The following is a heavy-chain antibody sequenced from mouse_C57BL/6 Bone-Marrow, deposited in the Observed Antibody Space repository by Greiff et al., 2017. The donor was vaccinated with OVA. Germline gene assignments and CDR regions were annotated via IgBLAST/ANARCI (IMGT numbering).Heavy chain of an antibody. V-gene: IGHV1-63*01. J-gene: IGHJ3*01. CDR1: GYTFTNYW. CDR3: ARSYYDSLFAY. Sequence: VQLKESGAELVRPGPSVKMSCKASGYTFTNYWIGWAKQRPGHGLEWIGDIYPGGGYTNYNEKFKGKAKLTADKSSSTAYMQFSSLTSEDSAIYYCARSYYDSLFAYWGQGTLVTVSA. D-gene: IGHD2-4*01. CDR2: IYPGGGYT.